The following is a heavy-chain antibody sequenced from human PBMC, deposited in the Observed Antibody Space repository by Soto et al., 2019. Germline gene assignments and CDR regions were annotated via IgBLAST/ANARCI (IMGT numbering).Heavy chain of an antibody. J-gene: IGHJ3*02. CDR2: IYSGGST. V-gene: IGHV3-53*01. CDR1: GFTVSSNY. D-gene: IGHD3-16*02. Sequence: EVQLVESGGGLIQPGGSLRLSCAASGFTVSSNYMSWVRQAPGKGLEWVSVIYSGGSTYYADSVKGRFTISRDNSKNTLYLQMNSLRAEDTAVYYCARDINDYVWGSYRFAFDIWGQGTMVTVSS. CDR3: ARDINDYVWGSYRFAFDI.